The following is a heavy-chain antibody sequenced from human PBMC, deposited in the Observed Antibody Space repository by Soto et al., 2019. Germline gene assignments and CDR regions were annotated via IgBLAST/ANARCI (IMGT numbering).Heavy chain of an antibody. V-gene: IGHV3-13*01. CDR3: ARGYCSSTSCFVPDDAFDI. Sequence: GGSLRLSCAASGFTFSSYDMHWVRQATGKGLEWVSAIGTAGDTYYPGSVKGRFTISRENAKNSLYLQMNSLRAGDTAVYYCARGYCSSTSCFVPDDAFDIWGQGTMVTVSS. CDR1: GFTFSSYD. J-gene: IGHJ3*02. D-gene: IGHD2-2*01. CDR2: IGTAGDT.